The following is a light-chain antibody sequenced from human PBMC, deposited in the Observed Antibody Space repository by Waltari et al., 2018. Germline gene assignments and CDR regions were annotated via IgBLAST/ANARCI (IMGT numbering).Light chain of an antibody. CDR2: DVF. V-gene: IGLV2-14*03. J-gene: IGLJ2*01. CDR3: SSYTASPPHVV. CDR1: SSDVGGFNF. Sequence: QSALTQPASVSGSPGQSISISCTGISSDVGGFNFVSWYQQHPGKAPKLMIYDVFNRPSGVSTRFSCSKSDNAAALAISVLQAEDEAVYYCSSYTASPPHVVFGGGTKVTVL.